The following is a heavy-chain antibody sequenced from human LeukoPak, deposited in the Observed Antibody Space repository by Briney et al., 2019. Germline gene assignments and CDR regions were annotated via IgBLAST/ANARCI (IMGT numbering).Heavy chain of an antibody. CDR3: ARDLTRAASYYFDY. D-gene: IGHD6-13*01. J-gene: IGHJ4*02. V-gene: IGHV3-30*04. Sequence: GGSLRLSCAASGFTFSSYAMHWVRQAPGKGLEWVAVISSDGRDKHHADSVKGRFTISRDNSKNTLYLQMNSLRVEDTAVYYCARDLTRAASYYFDYWGQGTLVTVSS. CDR2: ISSDGRDK. CDR1: GFTFSSYA.